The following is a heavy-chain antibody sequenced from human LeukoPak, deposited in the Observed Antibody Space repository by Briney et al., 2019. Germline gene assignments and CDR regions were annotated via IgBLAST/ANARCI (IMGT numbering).Heavy chain of an antibody. CDR1: GGSISSSSYY. Sequence: SETLSLTCTVSGGSISSSSYYWGWIRQPPGKGLEWIGSIYYSGSTYYNPSLKSRVTISVDTSKNQFSLKLSSVTAADTAVYYCARDRIAARQSYYYSYYMDVWGKGTTVTVSS. CDR2: IYYSGST. V-gene: IGHV4-39*07. J-gene: IGHJ6*03. CDR3: ARDRIAARQSYYYSYYMDV. D-gene: IGHD6-6*01.